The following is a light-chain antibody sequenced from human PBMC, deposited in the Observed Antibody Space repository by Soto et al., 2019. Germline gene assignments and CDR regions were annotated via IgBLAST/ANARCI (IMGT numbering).Light chain of an antibody. CDR1: SSDVGANNY. Sequence: QSALTQPASVSGAPGQPITISCTGTSSDVGANNYVSWYQHHPGKAPKLLIYEVSNRPSGVSSRFSGSKSGNTASLTISGLQAEDEADYYFSSYRNSITFVVFGGGTKLTIL. V-gene: IGLV2-14*01. J-gene: IGLJ2*01. CDR3: SSYRNSITFVV. CDR2: EVS.